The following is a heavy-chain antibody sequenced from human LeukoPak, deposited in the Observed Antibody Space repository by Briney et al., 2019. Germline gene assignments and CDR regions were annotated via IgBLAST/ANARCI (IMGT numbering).Heavy chain of an antibody. CDR3: ARGDIVVVPAARIWFDP. Sequence: SHTLSLTCTVFGGSISSGDYYWSWIRQPPAKGLEWIWYIYYSGSTYYNPSLKSRVTISVDTSKNQFSLKLSSVTAADTAVYYCARGDIVVVPAARIWFDPWGQGTLVTVSS. V-gene: IGHV4-30-4*01. CDR1: GGSISSGDYY. CDR2: IYYSGST. D-gene: IGHD2-2*01. J-gene: IGHJ5*02.